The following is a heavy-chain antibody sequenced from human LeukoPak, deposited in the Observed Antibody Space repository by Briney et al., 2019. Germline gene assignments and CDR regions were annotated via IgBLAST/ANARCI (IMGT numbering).Heavy chain of an antibody. V-gene: IGHV1-69*05. D-gene: IGHD3-22*01. CDR1: GGTFSSYA. Sequence: SVKVSFKASGGTFSSYAISWVRQAPGQGLEWMGGIIPIFGTANYAQKFQGRVTITTDESTSTAYMELSSLRSEDTAVYYCARGYSSGSLFDYWGQGTLVTVSS. CDR2: IIPIFGTA. J-gene: IGHJ4*02. CDR3: ARGYSSGSLFDY.